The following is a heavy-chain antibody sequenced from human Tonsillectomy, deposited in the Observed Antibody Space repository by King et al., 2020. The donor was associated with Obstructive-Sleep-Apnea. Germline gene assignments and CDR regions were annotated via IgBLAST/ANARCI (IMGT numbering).Heavy chain of an antibody. D-gene: IGHD1-26*01. CDR1: GGSISSYY. V-gene: IGHV4-59*08. CDR3: ARLGPIVGATAFDY. Sequence: QLQESGPGLVKPSETLSLTCTVSGGSISSYYWSWIRQPPGKGLEWIGYIYYSGSTNYNPSLTSRVTISVDTSKNQFSLKLSSVTAADTAVYYCARLGPIVGATAFDYWGQGTLVTVSS. CDR2: IYYSGST. J-gene: IGHJ4*02.